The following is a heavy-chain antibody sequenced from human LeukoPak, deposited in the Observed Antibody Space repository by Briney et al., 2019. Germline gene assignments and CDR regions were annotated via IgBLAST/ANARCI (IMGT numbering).Heavy chain of an antibody. D-gene: IGHD1-26*01. J-gene: IGHJ4*02. CDR2: IGSKTYGETT. CDR3: TRPLIVGSLPDY. CDR1: GFIFGRYN. V-gene: IGHV3-49*04. Sequence: GGSLRLSCTTSGFIFGRYNMSWVRQAPGKGLEWISFIGSKTYGETTEYAASVRGRFTLSRDDSKGIAYLQMNSLRTEDTAVYFCTRPLIVGSLPDYWGRGTLVTVSS.